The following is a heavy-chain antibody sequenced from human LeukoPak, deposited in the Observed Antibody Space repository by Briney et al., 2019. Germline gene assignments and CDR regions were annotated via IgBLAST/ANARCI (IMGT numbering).Heavy chain of an antibody. J-gene: IGHJ4*02. D-gene: IGHD3-10*01. Sequence: ASVKVSCKASGYTFTSYGISWVRQAPGQGLEWMGRISAYNGNTNYAQKFQGRVTMTRDTSISTAYMELSRLRSDDTAVYYCARGKRNYYGSGSYEGGPDYWGQGTLVTVSS. CDR1: GYTFTSYG. CDR2: ISAYNGNT. V-gene: IGHV1-18*01. CDR3: ARGKRNYYGSGSYEGGPDY.